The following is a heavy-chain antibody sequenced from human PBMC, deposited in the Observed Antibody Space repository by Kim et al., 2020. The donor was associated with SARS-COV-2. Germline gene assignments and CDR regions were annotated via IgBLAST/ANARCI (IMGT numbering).Heavy chain of an antibody. V-gene: IGHV3-11*06. J-gene: IGHJ4*02. Sequence: YTHYADTVKGRFTITRDYSKKTLYLQLNSLRVEDTAIYFCARGVFDFWGQGVLVTVSS. CDR2: YT. CDR3: ARGVFDF.